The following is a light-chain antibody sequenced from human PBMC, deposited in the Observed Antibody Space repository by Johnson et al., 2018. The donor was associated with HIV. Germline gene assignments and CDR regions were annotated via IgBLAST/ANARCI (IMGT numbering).Light chain of an antibody. CDR3: GTWDNSLSAGGV. V-gene: IGLV1-51*01. J-gene: IGLJ1*01. CDR1: TSNIGNNY. Sequence: YVLTQSPSVSAAPGQKVTISCSGSTSNIGNNYVSWYQQLPGTAPKLLIYDNNKRPSGIPDRFSGSKSGTSATLGITGLQTGDEADYYCGTWDNSLSAGGVFGTGTKVTVL. CDR2: DNN.